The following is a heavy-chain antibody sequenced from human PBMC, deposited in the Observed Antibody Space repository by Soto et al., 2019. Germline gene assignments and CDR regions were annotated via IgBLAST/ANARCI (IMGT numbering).Heavy chain of an antibody. CDR2: ISYDGSNK. CDR3: AKDWDFVVVTAIRYGMDV. CDR1: GFTFSSYG. V-gene: IGHV3-30*18. D-gene: IGHD2-21*02. Sequence: QVQLVESGGGVVQPGRSLRLSCAASGFTFSSYGMHWVRQAPGKGLEWVAVISYDGSNKYDADSVKGRFTISRDNSKTTPYLQMNRRRAEDTAVYYCAKDWDFVVVTAIRYGMDVWGQGTTVTVSS. J-gene: IGHJ6*02.